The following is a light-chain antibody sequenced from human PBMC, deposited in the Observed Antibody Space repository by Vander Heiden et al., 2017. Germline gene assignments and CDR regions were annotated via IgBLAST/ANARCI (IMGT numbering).Light chain of an antibody. J-gene: IGKJ4*01. V-gene: IGKV3-15*01. CDR2: CAS. CDR3: QHQNNWTPSLT. Sequence: QKPGQAPRLLIYCASTKPTGIPVRVRCSGCGTEFNLTISSLQFEDYAVYFYQHQNNWTPSLTFGGGTKVEIK.